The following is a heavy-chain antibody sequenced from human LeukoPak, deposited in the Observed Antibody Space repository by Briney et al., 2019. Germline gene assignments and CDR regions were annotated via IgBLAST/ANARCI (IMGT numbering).Heavy chain of an antibody. D-gene: IGHD3-16*01. V-gene: IGHV1-8*01. CDR1: GYTFNNYD. Sequence: GASVNVSCKASGYTFNNYDINWVRQATGQGLEWLGWMNPNSGNTGYAQKFQGRVAMTRNTSITTAYMELSSLRSEDTAVYYCATDTYYFDYWGQGTLVTVSS. J-gene: IGHJ4*02. CDR3: ATDTYYFDY. CDR2: MNPNSGNT.